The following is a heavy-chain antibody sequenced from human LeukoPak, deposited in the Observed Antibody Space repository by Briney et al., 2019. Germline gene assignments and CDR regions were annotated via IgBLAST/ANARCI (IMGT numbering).Heavy chain of an antibody. D-gene: IGHD4-11*01. Sequence: ASVKVSCKASGYTFTSYDINWVRQAPGQGLEWMGWISAYNGNTNYAQKLQGRVTMTTDTSTSTAYMELRSLRSDDTAVYYCATSTVTRAHYYYYYGMDVWGQGTTVTVSS. CDR3: ATSTVTRAHYYYYYGMDV. V-gene: IGHV1-18*01. CDR2: ISAYNGNT. CDR1: GYTFTSYD. J-gene: IGHJ6*02.